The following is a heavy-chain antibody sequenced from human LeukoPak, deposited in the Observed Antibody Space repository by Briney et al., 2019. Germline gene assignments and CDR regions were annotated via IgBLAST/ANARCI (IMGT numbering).Heavy chain of an antibody. CDR1: GLTFGDYA. CDR2: IRSKDYGGTT. V-gene: IGHV3-49*03. J-gene: IGHJ3*02. CDR3: TSHDSSSCYRDAFDI. D-gene: IGHD6-13*01. Sequence: GRSLRLSCTASGLTFGDYAMSWFSHAPGKGLEWVGFIRSKDYGGTTEYAASVKGRFTISRDDFKSIAYLQMSSLKTEDTAVYYCTSHDSSSCYRDAFDIWGQGTMVTVSS.